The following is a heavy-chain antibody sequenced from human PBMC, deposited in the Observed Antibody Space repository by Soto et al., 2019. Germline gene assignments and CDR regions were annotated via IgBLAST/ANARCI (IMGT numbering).Heavy chain of an antibody. CDR2: ISSSSSTI. V-gene: IGHV3-48*02. CDR1: GFTFSSYS. D-gene: IGHD3-10*01. CDR3: ARDLRWVWFGEFLFAY. Sequence: GGSLRLSCAASGFTFSSYSMNWVRQAPGKGLEWVSYISSSSSTIYYADSVKGRFTISRDNAKNSLYLQMNSLRDEDTAVYYCARDLRWVWFGEFLFAYWGQGTLVTVSS. J-gene: IGHJ4*02.